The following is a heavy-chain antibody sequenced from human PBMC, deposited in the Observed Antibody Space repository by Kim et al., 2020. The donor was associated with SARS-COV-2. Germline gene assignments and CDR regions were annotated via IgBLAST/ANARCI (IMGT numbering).Heavy chain of an antibody. D-gene: IGHD3-9*01. CDR2: IYYSGST. V-gene: IGHV4-31*03. J-gene: IGHJ4*02. Sequence: SETLSLTCTVSGGSISSGGYYWSWIRQHPGKGLEWIGYIYYSGSTYYNPSLKSRVTISVDTSKNQFSLKLSSVTAADTAVYYCARGYDILTADPPDYWGQGTLVTVSS. CDR1: GGSISSGGYY. CDR3: ARGYDILTADPPDY.